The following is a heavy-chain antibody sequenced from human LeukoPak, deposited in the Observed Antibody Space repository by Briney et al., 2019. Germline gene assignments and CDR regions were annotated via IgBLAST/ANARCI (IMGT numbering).Heavy chain of an antibody. D-gene: IGHD4-17*01. V-gene: IGHV3-23*01. CDR2: ISASGGSA. CDR3: AKSVSPVTPPDY. CDR1: GFTFSSCA. Sequence: PGGSLRLSCAASGFTFSSCAMSWVRQAPGKGLQWVSSISASGGSAYYADSVRGRFTISRDNSKNTLYLQMNSLRAEDTAVYYCAKSVSPVTPPDYWGLGTPVTVSS. J-gene: IGHJ4*02.